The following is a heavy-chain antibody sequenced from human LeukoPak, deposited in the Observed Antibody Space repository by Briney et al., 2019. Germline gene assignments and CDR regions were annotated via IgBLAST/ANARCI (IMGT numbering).Heavy chain of an antibody. V-gene: IGHV4-59*08. J-gene: IGHJ4*02. CDR3: ARHGSSWYEKDYFDY. D-gene: IGHD6-13*01. CDR2: IYYSGST. Sequence: PSETLSPTCTVSGGSISSYYWSWIRQPPGKGLEWIGYIYYSGSTNYNPSLKSRVTISVDTSKNQFSLKLSSVTAADTAVYYCARHGSSWYEKDYFDYWGQGTLVTVSS. CDR1: GGSISSYY.